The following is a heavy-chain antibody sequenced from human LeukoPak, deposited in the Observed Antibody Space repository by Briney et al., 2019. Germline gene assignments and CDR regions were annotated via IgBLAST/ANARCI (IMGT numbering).Heavy chain of an antibody. Sequence: SGGSLRLSCAASGVTFSRNGIHWGCQAPRKGLEWVSVISYDGGVKYYADSGKGGFTLSRDNSKNPLYLEMNSLGAEDTAVYYCGKQFQIRVKYFDYWGQGTPVTVSS. V-gene: IGHV3-30*18. CDR1: GVTFSRNG. CDR2: ISYDGGVK. D-gene: IGHD3-22*01. J-gene: IGHJ4*02. CDR3: GKQFQIRVKYFDY.